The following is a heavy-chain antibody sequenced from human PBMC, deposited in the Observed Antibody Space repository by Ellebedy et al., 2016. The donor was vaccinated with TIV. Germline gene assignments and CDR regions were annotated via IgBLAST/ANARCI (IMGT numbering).Heavy chain of an antibody. J-gene: IGHJ4*02. D-gene: IGHD3-22*01. Sequence: AASVKVSCKASGYTFTGYYMHWVRQAPGQGLEWMGWINPNSGGTNYAQKFQGRVTMTRDTSISTAYMELSRLRSDDTAVYYCHYYDSSGYYDILDYWGQGTLVTVSS. CDR2: INPNSGGT. V-gene: IGHV1-2*02. CDR1: GYTFTGYY. CDR3: HYYDSSGYYDILDY.